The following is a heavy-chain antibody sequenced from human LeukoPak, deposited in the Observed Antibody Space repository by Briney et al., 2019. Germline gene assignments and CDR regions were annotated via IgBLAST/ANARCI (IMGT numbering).Heavy chain of an antibody. CDR3: ARYGVSGWVIDN. V-gene: IGHV4-59*08. CDR2: IYHTGAT. Sequence: SETLSLTCTVSGASISSYYWTWIRQSPGQGLEGIGYIYHTGATSYNPSLKSRVTMSIDTSKKQFSLKLTSVTAADTAVYFCARYGVSGWVIDNWGQGTLVTVSS. CDR1: GASISSYY. J-gene: IGHJ4*02. D-gene: IGHD6-19*01.